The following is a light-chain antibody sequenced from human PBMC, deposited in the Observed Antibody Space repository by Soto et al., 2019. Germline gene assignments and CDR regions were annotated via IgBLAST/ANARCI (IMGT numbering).Light chain of an antibody. CDR3: QHYGSSLWT. J-gene: IGKJ1*01. CDR2: GAS. CDR1: QSVSSSY. V-gene: IGKV3-20*01. Sequence: IVLTQSPGTLSLSPGERATLSCRASQSVSSSYLAWYQQKPGQAPRPLIYGASSRATGIPDRFSGSGSGTDFTLTISRLEPEDFAVYYCQHYGSSLWTFGQGTKVEIK.